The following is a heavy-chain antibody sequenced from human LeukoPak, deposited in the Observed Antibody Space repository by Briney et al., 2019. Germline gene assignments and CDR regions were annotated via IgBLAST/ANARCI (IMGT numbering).Heavy chain of an antibody. CDR3: ARGSGTLRLNFDY. V-gene: IGHV4-30-2*01. Sequence: SETLSLTCAVSGGSISSGGYSWSWIRQPPGKGLEWIGYIYHSGSTYYNPSLKSRVTISVDRSKNQFSLKLSSETAADTAVYYCARGSGTLRLNFDYWGQGTLVTVSS. CDR1: GGSISSGGYS. CDR2: IYHSGST. J-gene: IGHJ4*02. D-gene: IGHD2-15*01.